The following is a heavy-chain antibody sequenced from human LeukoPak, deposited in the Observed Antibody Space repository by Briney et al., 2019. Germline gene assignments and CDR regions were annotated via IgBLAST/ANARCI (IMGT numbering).Heavy chain of an antibody. D-gene: IGHD2-15*01. V-gene: IGHV4-39*01. CDR2: IYYSGST. Sequence: ETLPLTCTVSGGSISSSRDYWAWIRQPPGKGLEWIANIYYSGSTYYSPSLKSRVTISVDTSKNQFFLKLSSVTAADTAVYYCARAPHPYCSGGNCIYFDYWGQGTLVTVSS. CDR1: GGSISSSRDY. J-gene: IGHJ4*02. CDR3: ARAPHPYCSGGNCIYFDY.